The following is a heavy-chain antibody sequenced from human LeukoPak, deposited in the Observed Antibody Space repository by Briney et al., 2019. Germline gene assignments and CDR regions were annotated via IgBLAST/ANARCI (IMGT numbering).Heavy chain of an antibody. CDR3: AKEKLPSGYSFLTDY. CDR2: ISYDGPNK. V-gene: IGHV3-30*18. CDR1: GFTFNSYG. D-gene: IGHD5-18*01. J-gene: IGHJ4*02. Sequence: SLRLSCAASGFTFNSYGMHWVRQAPGKGLEWVAVISYDGPNKYYADSVKGRFTISRDDSKSTLYLQMNSLRPEDTAVYYCAKEKLPSGYSFLTDYWGQGTLVTVSS.